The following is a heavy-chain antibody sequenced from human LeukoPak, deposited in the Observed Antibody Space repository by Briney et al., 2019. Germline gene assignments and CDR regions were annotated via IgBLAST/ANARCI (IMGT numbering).Heavy chain of an antibody. CDR3: ARGFPYDDPTEGYYLVDV. V-gene: IGHV3-30-3*01. CDR2: ISYDGSSK. Sequence: PGGSLRLSCAASGFTFSSYPMHWVRQAPGKGLEWVSVISYDGSSKYYADSVKGRFTISRDNSKNMFYVQINSLRPEDTAVYYCARGFPYDDPTEGYYLVDVWGQGTTVTVSS. CDR1: GFTFSSYP. J-gene: IGHJ6*02. D-gene: IGHD4-17*01.